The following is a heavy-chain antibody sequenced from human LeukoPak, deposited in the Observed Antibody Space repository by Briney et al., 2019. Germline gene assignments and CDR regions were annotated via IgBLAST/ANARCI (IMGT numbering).Heavy chain of an antibody. D-gene: IGHD2-2*01. CDR2: INSDGSST. V-gene: IGHV3-74*01. CDR1: GFTFSAYW. CDR3: ARDWVPAAPQTTNWFDP. J-gene: IGHJ5*02. Sequence: PGGSLRLSCVASGFTFSAYWMHWVRQAPGKGLVWVSRINSDGSSTSYADSVKGRFTISRDNAKNTLYLQMNSLRAEDTAVYYCARDWVPAAPQTTNWFDPWGQGTLVIVSS.